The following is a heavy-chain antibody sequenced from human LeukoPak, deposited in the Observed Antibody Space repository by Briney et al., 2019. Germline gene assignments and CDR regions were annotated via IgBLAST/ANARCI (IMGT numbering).Heavy chain of an antibody. V-gene: IGHV1-2*02. CDR2: INPNSGGT. CDR1: GYTFTGYY. D-gene: IGHD3-10*01. CDR3: ASITMVRGVIQTPYYYYGMDV. Sequence: ASVKVSCKASGYTFTGYYMHWVRQAPGQGLEWMGWINPNSGGTNYAQKFQGRVTMTRDTSISTAYMELSRLRSDDTAVYYCASITMVRGVIQTPYYYYGMDVWGQGTTVTVSS. J-gene: IGHJ6*02.